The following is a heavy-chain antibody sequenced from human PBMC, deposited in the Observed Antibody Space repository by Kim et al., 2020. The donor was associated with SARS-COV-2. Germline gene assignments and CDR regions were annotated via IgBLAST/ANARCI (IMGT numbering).Heavy chain of an antibody. V-gene: IGHV1-24*01. CDR3: ATVLPQWLTDGDHPGFDY. J-gene: IGHJ4*02. CDR2: FDPEDGET. CDR1: GYTLTELS. D-gene: IGHD6-19*01. Sequence: ASVKVSCKVSGYTLTELSMHWVRQAPGKGLEWMGGFDPEDGETIYAQKFQGRVTMTEDTSTDTAYMELSSLRSEDTAVYYCATVLPQWLTDGDHPGFDYWGQGTLVTVSS.